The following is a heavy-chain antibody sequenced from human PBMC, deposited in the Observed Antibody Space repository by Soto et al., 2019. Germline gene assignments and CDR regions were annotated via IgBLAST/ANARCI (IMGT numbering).Heavy chain of an antibody. D-gene: IGHD3-10*01. Sequence: SETLSLTCTVSCGSISSSSYYWGWIRQPPGKGLEWIGSIYYSGSTYYNPSLKSRVTISVDTSKNQFSLKLSSVTAADTAVYYCARQTLGSGSYYRLVNYFDYWGQGTLVTVSS. V-gene: IGHV4-39*01. CDR3: ARQTLGSGSYYRLVNYFDY. CDR1: CGSISSSSYY. J-gene: IGHJ4*02. CDR2: IYYSGST.